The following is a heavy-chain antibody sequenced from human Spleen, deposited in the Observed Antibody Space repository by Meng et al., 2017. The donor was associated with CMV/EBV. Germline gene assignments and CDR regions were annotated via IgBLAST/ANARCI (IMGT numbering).Heavy chain of an antibody. V-gene: IGHV1-8*01. J-gene: IGHJ6*02. D-gene: IGHD5/OR15-5a*01. CDR3: ASHSSTRFGMDV. CDR2: MNPKSGNT. CDR1: GYTFSTSD. Sequence: ASVKVSCKASGYTFSTSDVNWVRQATGQGLEWMGWMNPKSGNTGYAQKLQGRVTMTRNTSINTAYMELSSLKSEDTAVYYCASHSSTRFGMDVWGQGTTVTVSS.